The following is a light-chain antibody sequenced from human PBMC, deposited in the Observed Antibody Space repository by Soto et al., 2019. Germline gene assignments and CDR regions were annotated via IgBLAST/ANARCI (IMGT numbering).Light chain of an antibody. CDR2: DAS. Sequence: EIVLTQSPATLSLSPGERATLSCRASQSVSSYLAWYQQKPGQAPRRLIYDASNRATGIPARFSGSGSGTEFTLTISSLEPEDFAVYYCQLRSNWPPYTFGQGTKLEIK. CDR1: QSVSSY. J-gene: IGKJ2*01. V-gene: IGKV3-11*01. CDR3: QLRSNWPPYT.